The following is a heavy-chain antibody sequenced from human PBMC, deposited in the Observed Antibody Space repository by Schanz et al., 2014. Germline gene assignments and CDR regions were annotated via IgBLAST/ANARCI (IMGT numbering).Heavy chain of an antibody. CDR3: ARGGSVATIAPYTWFDP. V-gene: IGHV4-31*10. CDR1: GGSVSSGGDY. Sequence: QVQLQQWGAGLLKPSETLSLTCTVSGGSVSSGGDYWSWIRQHPGKGLEWIGFISYSGSTYYNPSRKGRVTISIDPSTNQSPLKLNSVTAADTAVYYCARGGSVATIAPYTWFDPWGQGTLVTVSS. J-gene: IGHJ5*02. D-gene: IGHD5-12*01. CDR2: ISYSGST.